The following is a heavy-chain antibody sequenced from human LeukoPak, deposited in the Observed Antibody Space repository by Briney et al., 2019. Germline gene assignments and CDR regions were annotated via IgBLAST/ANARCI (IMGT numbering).Heavy chain of an antibody. V-gene: IGHV1-18*01. CDR3: ARVSRYYYAFDY. CDR1: GYTFTSYG. CDR2: ISAYNGNT. Sequence: ASVKVSCKASGYTFTSYGISWVRQAPGQGLEWMGWISAYNGNTNYALKLQGRVTMTTDTSTSTAYMELRSLRSDDTAVYYCARVSRYYYAFDYWGQGTLVTVSS. D-gene: IGHD3-10*01. J-gene: IGHJ4*02.